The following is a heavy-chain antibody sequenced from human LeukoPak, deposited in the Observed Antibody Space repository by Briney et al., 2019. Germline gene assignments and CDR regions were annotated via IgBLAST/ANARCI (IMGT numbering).Heavy chain of an antibody. CDR3: AKDRVAVAEGYFDY. J-gene: IGHJ4*02. CDR2: ISWNSGSI. Sequence: GGSLRLSCAASGFTFDDYAMHWVRQAPGKGLEWVSGISWNSGSIGYADSVKGRFTISRDNAKNSLYLQMNSLRAEDTALYYCAKDRVAVAEGYFDYWGQGTLVTVSS. V-gene: IGHV3-9*01. CDR1: GFTFDDYA. D-gene: IGHD6-19*01.